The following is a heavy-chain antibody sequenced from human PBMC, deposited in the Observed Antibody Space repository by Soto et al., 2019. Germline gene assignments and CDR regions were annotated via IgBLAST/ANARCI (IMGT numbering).Heavy chain of an antibody. J-gene: IGHJ5*02. CDR3: AKTQPRITMVRGVNWFDP. V-gene: IGHV3-30*18. CDR2: ISYDGSNK. Sequence: SLRLSCAASGFTFSSYGMHWVRQAPGKGLEWVAVISYDGSNKYYADSVKGRFTISRDNSKNTLYLQMNSLRAEDTAVYYCAKTQPRITMVRGVNWFDPWGQGTLVTVSS. CDR1: GFTFSSYG. D-gene: IGHD3-10*01.